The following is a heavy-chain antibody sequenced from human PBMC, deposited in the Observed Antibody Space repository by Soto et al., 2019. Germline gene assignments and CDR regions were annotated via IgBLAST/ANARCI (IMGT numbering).Heavy chain of an antibody. J-gene: IGHJ3*01. CDR2: INPSDGST. V-gene: IGHV1-46*01. Sequence: QVQLVQSGAEVKKPGASVKLSFKTSGYTFTSYYIHWVRQAPGQGLEWVAIINPSDGSTSTTQKFRGRVTVTRDMSTSTVYMDLSSLRSEDTAVYYCALNAFDFWGQGTMVTVSS. CDR1: GYTFTSYY. CDR3: ALNAFDF.